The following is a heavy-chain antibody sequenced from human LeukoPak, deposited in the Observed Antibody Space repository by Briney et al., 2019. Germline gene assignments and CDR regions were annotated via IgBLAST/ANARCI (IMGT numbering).Heavy chain of an antibody. CDR2: ISSSSSYI. Sequence: GGSLRLSCAASGFTFSSYSMNWVRQAPGKGLEWVSSISSSSSYIYYADSVKGRFTISRDNAKNSLYLQMNSLRAEDTAVYYCASESGSTGASGWFDLWGQGTLVTVSS. J-gene: IGHJ5*02. V-gene: IGHV3-21*01. CDR3: ASESGSTGASGWFDL. CDR1: GFTFSSYS. D-gene: IGHD2-2*01.